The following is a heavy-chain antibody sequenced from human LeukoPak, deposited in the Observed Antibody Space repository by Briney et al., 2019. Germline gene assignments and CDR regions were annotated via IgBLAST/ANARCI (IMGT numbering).Heavy chain of an antibody. J-gene: IGHJ4*02. Sequence: PGGSLRLSCAASGFIFSNYAMTWVRQAPGKGLEWVSIIYTGGSTYYADSVKGPFTISRDNSKNTLYLQMNSLRAEDTAIYYCAGGVTLVRRHLDYWGQGTLVTVSS. D-gene: IGHD3-10*01. CDR2: IYTGGST. V-gene: IGHV3-53*01. CDR3: AGGVTLVRRHLDY. CDR1: GFIFSNYA.